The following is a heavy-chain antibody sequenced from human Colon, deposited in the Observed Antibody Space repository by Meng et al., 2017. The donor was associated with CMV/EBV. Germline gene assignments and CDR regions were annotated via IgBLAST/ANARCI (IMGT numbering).Heavy chain of an antibody. Sequence: ESLKISCTVSGGSISSYYWSWIRQPPGKGLEWIGYIYYSGSTNYNPSLKSRVTISVDTSKNQFSLKLSSVTAADTAVYYCVRGIVVARKGWFDPWGQGTLVTVSS. CDR3: VRGIVVARKGWFDP. CDR1: GGSISSYY. J-gene: IGHJ5*02. V-gene: IGHV4-59*01. CDR2: IYYSGST. D-gene: IGHD2-21*01.